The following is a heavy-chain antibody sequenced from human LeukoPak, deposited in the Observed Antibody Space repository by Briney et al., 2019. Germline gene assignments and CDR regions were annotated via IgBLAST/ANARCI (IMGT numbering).Heavy chain of an antibody. Sequence: ASETLSLTCTVSGGSISSITYYWGWIRQPPGKGLEWVGHMYYRGNTFYNPSLKSRVTISVDTSKNQFSLKLSSVTAADTAIYYCVRPENSGHFEGDNYFDPWGQGTLVTASS. D-gene: IGHD5-12*01. CDR1: GGSISSITYY. V-gene: IGHV4-39*07. CDR2: MYYRGNT. CDR3: VRPENSGHFEGDNYFDP. J-gene: IGHJ5*02.